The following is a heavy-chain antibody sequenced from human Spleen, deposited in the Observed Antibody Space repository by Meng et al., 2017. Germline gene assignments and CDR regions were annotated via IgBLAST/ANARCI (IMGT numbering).Heavy chain of an antibody. CDR2: INAGNGNT. Sequence: QVQVVQSGAEVKKPGASVKVSCKASGYTFAMYAMHWVRQAPGQRLEWMGWINAGNGNTEYSQKFQGRVTFTRETSASTVYMELSSLRSEDSAVYYCARGPTTMAHDFDYWGQGTLVTVSS. CDR1: GYTFAMYA. D-gene: IGHD4-11*01. CDR3: ARGPTTMAHDFDY. V-gene: IGHV1-3*01. J-gene: IGHJ4*02.